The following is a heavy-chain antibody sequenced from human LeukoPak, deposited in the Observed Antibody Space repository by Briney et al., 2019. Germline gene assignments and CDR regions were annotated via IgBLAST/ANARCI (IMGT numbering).Heavy chain of an antibody. CDR3: ASDFGDHTSSWYWFDP. V-gene: IGHV4-34*01. D-gene: IGHD6-13*01. CDR1: GGSFSGYY. J-gene: IGHJ5*02. Sequence: SETLSLTCAVYGGSFSGYYWSWIRQPPGKGLEWIGEINHSGSTNYNPSLKSRVTISVDMSKNQFSLKLTSATAADTAVYYCASDFGDHTSSWYWFDPWGQGTLVTVSS. CDR2: INHSGST.